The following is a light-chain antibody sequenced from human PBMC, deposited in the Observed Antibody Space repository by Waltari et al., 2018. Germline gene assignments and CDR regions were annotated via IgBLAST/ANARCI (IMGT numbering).Light chain of an antibody. V-gene: IGKV1-5*03. CDR3: HQYSGYST. J-gene: IGKJ1*01. Sequence: DIQMTQYPSTLSASVGERVTITCRASQSVSRWVAWYQQKPGKAPNLLIYEASRLDSGVPSRFSGSGSGTEFTLTISSLQPDDVATYYCHQYSGYSTFGQGTKVEI. CDR2: EAS. CDR1: QSVSRW.